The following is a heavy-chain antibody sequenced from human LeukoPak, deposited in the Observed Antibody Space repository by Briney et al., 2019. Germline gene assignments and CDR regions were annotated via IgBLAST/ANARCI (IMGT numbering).Heavy chain of an antibody. CDR1: GYSFSNYG. CDR2: ISAKNGNT. J-gene: IGHJ1*01. Sequence: ASVKVSCTTSGYSFSNYGIVWVRQAPGQGLEWMGWISAKNGNTKSSQKVQGRVTMTTDSSTGIGYLDLRSLRTDDTAVYYCARASDISWPFENWGQGTLVTVSS. V-gene: IGHV1-18*01. D-gene: IGHD6-13*01. CDR3: ARASDISWPFEN.